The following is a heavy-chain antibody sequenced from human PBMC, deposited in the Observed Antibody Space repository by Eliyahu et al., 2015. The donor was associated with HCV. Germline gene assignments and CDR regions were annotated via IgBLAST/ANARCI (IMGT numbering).Heavy chain of an antibody. V-gene: IGHV3-11*01. CDR3: ARRGRSAARLDD. CDR1: GFSFSDYY. CDR2: ISSSGSTI. Sequence: QVQLVESGGVLVKPGGSLRLSCAASGFSFSDYYMAWIRHAPGRGLEYLSHISSSGSTIDYTDSVKGRFTISRDNVRKSLYLQMNSLRAEDTAVYYCARRGRSAARLDDWGQGTLVTVSS. J-gene: IGHJ4*02. D-gene: IGHD6-6*01.